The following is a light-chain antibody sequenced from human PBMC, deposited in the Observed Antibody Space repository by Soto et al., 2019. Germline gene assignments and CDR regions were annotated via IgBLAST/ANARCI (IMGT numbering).Light chain of an antibody. CDR1: SSDVGGYNY. CDR3: SSYTSTSTYV. CDR2: HVS. Sequence: QSALTQPASVSGSPLYSITISCTETSSDVGGYNYVSWYQQYPGKAPKLMIYHVSNRPSGVSNRFSGSKSGNSASLTISGLQAEDEADYYCSSYTSTSTYVFGTGTKVTVL. J-gene: IGLJ1*01. V-gene: IGLV2-14*01.